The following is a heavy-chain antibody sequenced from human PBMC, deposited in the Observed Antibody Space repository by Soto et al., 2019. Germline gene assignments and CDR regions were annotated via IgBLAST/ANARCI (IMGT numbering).Heavy chain of an antibody. D-gene: IGHD4-4*01. Sequence: SETLSLTCAVYGGSFSGYYWSWIRQPPGKGLEWIGEINHSGSTNYNPSLKSRVTISVDTSKNQFSLKLSSVTAADTAVYYCASSRGYSNYRTRYYYMDVWGKGTTVTVS. J-gene: IGHJ6*03. V-gene: IGHV4-34*01. CDR3: ASSRGYSNYRTRYYYMDV. CDR1: GGSFSGYY. CDR2: INHSGST.